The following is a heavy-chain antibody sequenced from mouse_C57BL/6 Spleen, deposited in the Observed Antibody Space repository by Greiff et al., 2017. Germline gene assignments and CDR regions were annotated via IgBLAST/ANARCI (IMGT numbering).Heavy chain of an antibody. CDR1: GFTFSSYG. J-gene: IGHJ2*01. CDR3: ARPSLTGTALSFDY. D-gene: IGHD4-1*01. V-gene: IGHV5-6*02. Sequence: DVMLVESGGDLVKPGGSLKLSCAASGFTFSSYGMSWVRQTPDKRLEWVATISSGGSYTYYPDSVKGRFTISRDNAKNTLYLQMSSLKSEDTAMYYCARPSLTGTALSFDYWGQGTTLTVSS. CDR2: ISSGGSYT.